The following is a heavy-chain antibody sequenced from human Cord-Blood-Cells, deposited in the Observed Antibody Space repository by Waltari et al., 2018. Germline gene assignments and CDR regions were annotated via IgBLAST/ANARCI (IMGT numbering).Heavy chain of an antibody. J-gene: IGHJ4*02. D-gene: IGHD7-27*01. CDR3: AIALGWFDY. V-gene: IGHV4-38-2*01. Sequence: QVQLQESGPGLVKPSETLSLTCAVSGYSISSGYYWGWIRQPPGKGLEWIGSIYHSGSTNTSPSPKSRVTISVDTSKNQFSLELSCVTAADTAVYYCAIALGWFDYWGQGTLVTVSS. CDR1: GYSISSGYY. CDR2: IYHSGST.